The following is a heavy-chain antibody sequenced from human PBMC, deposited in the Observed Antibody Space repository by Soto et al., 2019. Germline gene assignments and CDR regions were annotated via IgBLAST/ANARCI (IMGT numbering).Heavy chain of an antibody. CDR2: IYYTGST. CDR3: ARHSNEYRKSLDY. V-gene: IGHV4-59*08. D-gene: IGHD1-1*01. J-gene: IGHJ4*02. Sequence: QLQLQESGPGLVKPSETLSLTCTVSGGSISGYYWSWIRQPPGKGLEWIAYIYYTGSTNSNPSLKSRVTISVDTSKNQFSLKLSSVTAADTAVYYCARHSNEYRKSLDYWGQGTLVPVSS. CDR1: GGSISGYY.